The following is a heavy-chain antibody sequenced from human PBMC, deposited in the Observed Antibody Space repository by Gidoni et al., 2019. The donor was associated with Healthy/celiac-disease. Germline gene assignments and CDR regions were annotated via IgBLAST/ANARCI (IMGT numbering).Heavy chain of an antibody. V-gene: IGHV3-49*05. D-gene: IGHD7-27*01. CDR1: GFTFGDYA. CDR3: TRDLGTRLKDWYFDL. J-gene: IGHJ2*01. CDR2: IRSKAYGGTT. Sequence: EVQLVESGGGLVKPGRSLRLSCTASGFTFGDYAMSWFRQAPGKGLEWVGFIRSKAYGGTTEYAASVKGRFTISRDDSKSIAYLQMNSLKTEDTAVYYCTRDLGTRLKDWYFDLWGRGTLVTVSS.